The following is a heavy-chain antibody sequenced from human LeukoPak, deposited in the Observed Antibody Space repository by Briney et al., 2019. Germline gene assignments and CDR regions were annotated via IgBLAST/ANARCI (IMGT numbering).Heavy chain of an antibody. Sequence: GGSLRLSCAASGFIFSSYAPHWVRQAPGKGLEWVGVISYDGNNIYYADSVRGRFTISRDNSKNTLYLQMNSLRAEDTAVYYCAKDYSGDWAFDIWGQGTMVTVSS. CDR3: AKDYSGDWAFDI. J-gene: IGHJ3*02. D-gene: IGHD2-21*01. CDR2: ISYDGNNI. V-gene: IGHV3-30*04. CDR1: GFIFSSYA.